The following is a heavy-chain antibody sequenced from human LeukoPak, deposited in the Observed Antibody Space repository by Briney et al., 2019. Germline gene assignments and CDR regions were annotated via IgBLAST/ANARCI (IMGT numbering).Heavy chain of an antibody. V-gene: IGHV4-59*01. CDR3: ARGVSYYYDSSGSYYFDY. Sequence: SETLSLTCTVSGGSISGYYWSWIRQPPGKGLEWIGYIYYSGSTNYNPSLKSRVTISIDTSKNQFSLKLSSVTAADTAVYYCARGVSYYYDSSGSYYFDYWGQGTLVTVSS. CDR1: GGSISGYY. D-gene: IGHD3-22*01. CDR2: IYYSGST. J-gene: IGHJ4*02.